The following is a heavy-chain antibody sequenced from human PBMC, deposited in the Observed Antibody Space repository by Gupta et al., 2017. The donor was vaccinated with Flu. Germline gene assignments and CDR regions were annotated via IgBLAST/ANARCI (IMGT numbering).Heavy chain of an antibody. Sequence: SWIRQPPGKGLEWIGYIYYSGSTNYNPSLKSRVTISVDTSKNQFSLKLSSVTAADTAVYYCARDAAVAGFDYWGQGTLVTVSS. J-gene: IGHJ4*02. V-gene: IGHV4-59*01. D-gene: IGHD6-19*01. CDR3: ARDAAVAGFDY. CDR2: IYYSGST.